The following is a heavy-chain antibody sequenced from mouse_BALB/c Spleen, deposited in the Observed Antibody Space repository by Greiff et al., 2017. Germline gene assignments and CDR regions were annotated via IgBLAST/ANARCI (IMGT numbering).Heavy chain of an antibody. CDR1: GFSLTSYG. CDR2: IWAGGST. Sequence: VQLQQSGPGLVAPSQSLSITCTVSGFSLTSYGVHWVRQPPGKGLEWLGVIWAGGSTNYNSALMSRLSISKDNSKSQVFLKMNSLQTDDTAMYYCARAPNYYGSSYGFDYWGQGTTRTVSS. J-gene: IGHJ2*01. D-gene: IGHD1-1*01. V-gene: IGHV2-9*02. CDR3: ARAPNYYGSSYGFDY.